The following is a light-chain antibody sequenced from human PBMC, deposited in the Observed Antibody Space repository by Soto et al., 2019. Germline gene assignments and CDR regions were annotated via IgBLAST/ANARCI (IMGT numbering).Light chain of an antibody. J-gene: IGKJ1*01. CDR1: QSISTR. CDR3: QQYNSYST. Sequence: IHMTHSPSTLSASLGDRVTITFRASQSISTRLAWYQQKPGKAPKLLIYDASSLESGVPSRFSGSASGTEFTLTISSLQPDDFATYYCQQYNSYSTFGQGTKVDIK. CDR2: DAS. V-gene: IGKV1-5*01.